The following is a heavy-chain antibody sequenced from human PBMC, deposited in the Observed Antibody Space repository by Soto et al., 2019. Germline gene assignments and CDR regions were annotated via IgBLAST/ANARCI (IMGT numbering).Heavy chain of an antibody. V-gene: IGHV5-51*01. Sequence: PGESLKISCKGSGYSFTSYWIGWVRQTPGKGLEWMGIIYPGDSDTRYSPSFQGQVTISADKSISTAYLQWSSLKASDTAMYYCARHAGAYYYYYGMDVWGQGTTVTVSS. D-gene: IGHD2-8*02. CDR2: IYPGDSDT. CDR1: GYSFTSYW. J-gene: IGHJ6*02. CDR3: ARHAGAYYYYYGMDV.